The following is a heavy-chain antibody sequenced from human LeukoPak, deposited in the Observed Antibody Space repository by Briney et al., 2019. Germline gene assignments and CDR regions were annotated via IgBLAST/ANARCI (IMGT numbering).Heavy chain of an antibody. V-gene: IGHV4-59*01. J-gene: IGHJ4*02. CDR1: GGSISSYY. CDR2: IYYSGST. Sequence: SETLSLICTVSGGSISSYYWSWIRQPPGKGLEWIGYIYYSGSTNYNPSLKSRVTISVDTSKNQFSLKLSSVTAADTAVYYCARGPITGTPGYFDYWGQGTLVTVSS. CDR3: ARGPITGTPGYFDY. D-gene: IGHD1-20*01.